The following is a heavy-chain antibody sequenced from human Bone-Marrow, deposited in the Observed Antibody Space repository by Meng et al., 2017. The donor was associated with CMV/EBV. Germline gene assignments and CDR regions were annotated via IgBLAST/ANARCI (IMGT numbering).Heavy chain of an antibody. J-gene: IGHJ6*02. V-gene: IGHV4-39*07. CDR1: GGSISSSSYY. CDR2: IYYSGST. Sequence: SETLSLTCTVSGGSISSSSYYWGWIRQPPGKGLEWIGSIYYSGSTYYNPSLKSRVTISVDTSKNQFSLKLSSVTAADTAVYYCARDRRLQRTTGGGMDVWGQGTTVIVSS. D-gene: IGHD1-14*01. CDR3: ARDRRLQRTTGGGMDV.